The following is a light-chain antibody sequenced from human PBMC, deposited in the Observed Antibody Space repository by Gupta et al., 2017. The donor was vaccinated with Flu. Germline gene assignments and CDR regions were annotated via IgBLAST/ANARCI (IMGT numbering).Light chain of an antibody. J-gene: IGLJ3*02. CDR2: KNN. CDR1: STNIGSNY. Sequence: SVLPPPPSASGAPRPRVTISCSGSSTNIGSNYVYWYQQRPGTAPKLLIYKNNQRPSGGPDRFSGAKYGTTAALPISGLRSDDEADYYCAAWDDSRSGWVFGGGTKLTVL. CDR3: AAWDDSRSGWV. V-gene: IGLV1-47*01.